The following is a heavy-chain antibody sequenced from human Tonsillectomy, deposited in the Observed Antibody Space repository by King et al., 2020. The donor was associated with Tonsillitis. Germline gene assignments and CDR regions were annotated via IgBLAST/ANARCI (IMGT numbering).Heavy chain of an antibody. Sequence: QLVQSGAEVKKPGASVKVSCKASGYTFSSYGFNWVRQAPGQGLEWMGWISAYNGNTNYAQKLQGRVTMTTDTSTSTAYMELRSLRSDDTAVYYCVRHRWPGLFFDHWGQGTLVTVSS. J-gene: IGHJ4*02. CDR1: GYTFSSYG. CDR2: ISAYNGNT. CDR3: VRHRWPGLFFDH. D-gene: IGHD5-24*01. V-gene: IGHV1-18*01.